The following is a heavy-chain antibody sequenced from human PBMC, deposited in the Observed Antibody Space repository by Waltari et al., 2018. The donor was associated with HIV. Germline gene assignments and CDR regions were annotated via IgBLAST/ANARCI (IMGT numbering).Heavy chain of an antibody. J-gene: IGHJ6*02. CDR1: AYSFTAFY. CDR3: ARSSHCTGNCQVYYYYYYGMDV. Sequence: QVQLVQSGAAVKKPGAPVTVSCTASAYSFTAFYLPCLPSAPGQGLEWMGWINPNSGGTTYARKFKGRVTMTRDTSIATAYMELTTLTSDDTAIYYCARSSHCTGNCQVYYYYYYGMDVWGQGTTVTVSS. V-gene: IGHV1-2*02. D-gene: IGHD2-8*02. CDR2: INPNSGGT.